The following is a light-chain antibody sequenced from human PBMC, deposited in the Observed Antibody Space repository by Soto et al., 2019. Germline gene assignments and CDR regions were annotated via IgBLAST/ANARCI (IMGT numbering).Light chain of an antibody. CDR2: GAS. J-gene: IGKJ1*01. CDR3: QQYGSSRT. CDR1: QSVSSCY. Sequence: EIVLTQSPGTLSLSPGERATLSCRASQSVSSCYLAWYQPKPGQAPRLLIYGASSRATGIPDRFSGSGSGTDFTLTISRLEPEDFAVYYCQQYGSSRTFGQGTKVEIK. V-gene: IGKV3-20*01.